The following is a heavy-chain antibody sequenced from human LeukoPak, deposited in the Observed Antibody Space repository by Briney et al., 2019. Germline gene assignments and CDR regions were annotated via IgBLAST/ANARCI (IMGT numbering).Heavy chain of an antibody. D-gene: IGHD3-22*01. CDR1: GGSISSSSYY. Sequence: SETLSLTCTVSGGSISSSSYYWGWIRQPPGKGLEWIGSIYFSGSTYYNPSLKSRVTISVDTSKNQFSLKLSSVTAADTAVYYCARDITTDYYDSSGYSPYFDYWGQGTLVTVSS. J-gene: IGHJ4*02. CDR2: IYFSGST. V-gene: IGHV4-39*07. CDR3: ARDITTDYYDSSGYSPYFDY.